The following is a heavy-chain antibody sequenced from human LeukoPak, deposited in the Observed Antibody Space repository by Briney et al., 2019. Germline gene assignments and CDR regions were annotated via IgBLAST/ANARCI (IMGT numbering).Heavy chain of an antibody. CDR1: GFTSSSYG. D-gene: IGHD5-12*01. Sequence: GGSLRLSCAASGFTSSSYGMHWVRQAPGKGLEWVAVISYDGSNKYYADSVKGRFTISRDNSKNTLYLQMNSLRAEDTAVYYCAKAHSGSFDYWGQGTLVTVSS. J-gene: IGHJ4*02. CDR3: AKAHSGSFDY. V-gene: IGHV3-30*18. CDR2: ISYDGSNK.